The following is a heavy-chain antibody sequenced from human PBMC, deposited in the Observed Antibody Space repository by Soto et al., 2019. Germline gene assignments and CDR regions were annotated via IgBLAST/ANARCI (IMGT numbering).Heavy chain of an antibody. D-gene: IGHD4-17*01. CDR1: GFTFSSYS. CDR3: ARDEMTTLTAGYYFDY. CDR2: ISSSSSYI. J-gene: IGHJ4*02. V-gene: IGHV3-21*01. Sequence: EVQLVESGGGLVKPGGSLRLSCAASGFTFSSYSMNWVRQAPGKGLEWVSSISSSSSYIYYAESLKGRFTISRDNAKNSLYLQMNSLRAEDTAVYYCARDEMTTLTAGYYFDYWGQGTLVTVSS.